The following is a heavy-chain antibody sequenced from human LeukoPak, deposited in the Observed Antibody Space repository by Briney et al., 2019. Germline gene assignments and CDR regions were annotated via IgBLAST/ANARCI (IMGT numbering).Heavy chain of an antibody. J-gene: IGHJ3*02. CDR3: ARPAKSQAYDAFDM. CDR1: GYTFTAYY. Sequence: GASVKVSCKTSGYTFTAYYIHWVRRAPGQGLEWMGWVSPDSGGTIYAQNFQGRVTMTRDTSITTAYMELSTLRFDDTAVYYCARPAKSQAYDAFDMWGQGTMVTVSS. CDR2: VSPDSGGT. V-gene: IGHV1-2*02. D-gene: IGHD3-16*01.